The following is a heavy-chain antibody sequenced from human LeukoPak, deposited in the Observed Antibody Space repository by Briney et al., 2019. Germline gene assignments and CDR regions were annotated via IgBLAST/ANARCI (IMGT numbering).Heavy chain of an antibody. V-gene: IGHV4-59*01. CDR2: IYYSGST. CDR1: GDSITSYY. Sequence: SETLSLTCTVSGDSITSYYWSWIRQPPGKGLEWIGHIYYSGSTNYNPSLKSRVTISVDTSKNQFSLKLRSMTAADTAVYYCAREWISSSSLSRYYFDYWGQGTLVTVSS. D-gene: IGHD6-13*01. CDR3: AREWISSSSLSRYYFDY. J-gene: IGHJ4*02.